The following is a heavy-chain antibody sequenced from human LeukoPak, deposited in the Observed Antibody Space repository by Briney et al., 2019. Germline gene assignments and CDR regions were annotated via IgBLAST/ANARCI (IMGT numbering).Heavy chain of an antibody. CDR1: GGSISSYY. J-gene: IGHJ5*02. CDR2: IYYGGST. D-gene: IGHD3-10*01. V-gene: IGHV4-59*01. Sequence: SETLSLTCTVSGGSISSYYWSWIRQPPGKGLEWIGYIYYGGSTNYNPSLKSRVTISVDTSKSQFSLKLSSVTAADTAIYYCARGGYYGSGNDFRFDPWGQGTLVTVSS. CDR3: ARGGYYGSGNDFRFDP.